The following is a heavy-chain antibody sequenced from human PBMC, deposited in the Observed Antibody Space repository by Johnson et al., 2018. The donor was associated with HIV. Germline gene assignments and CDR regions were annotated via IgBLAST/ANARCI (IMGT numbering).Heavy chain of an antibody. D-gene: IGHD3-10*01. CDR3: AKTYYDAFDI. CDR1: GFTFSSYD. V-gene: IGHV3-13*01. Sequence: VQLVESGGGVVQPGRSLRLSCAASGFTFSSYDMHWVRQATGKGLEWVSAIGTAGDTYYPGSVKGRFTISRDNSKNTLYLQMNSLRAEDTALYYCAKTYYDAFDIWGQGTMVTVSS. CDR2: IGTAGDT. J-gene: IGHJ3*02.